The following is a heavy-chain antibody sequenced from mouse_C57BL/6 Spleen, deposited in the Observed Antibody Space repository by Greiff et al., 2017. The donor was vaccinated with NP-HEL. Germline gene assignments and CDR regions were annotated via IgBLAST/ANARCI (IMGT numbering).Heavy chain of an antibody. CDR1: GFTFTDYY. CDR2: VYPYNGGT. J-gene: IGHJ1*03. V-gene: IGHV1-36*01. Sequence: EVQLVESGPVLVKPGPSVKISCKASGFTFTDYYMHWVKQSHGKSLEWIGLVYPYNGGTSYNQKFKGKATLTVDTSSSTAYMELNSLTSEDSAVYYCSRDSSGPHWYFDVWGTGTTVTVSS. D-gene: IGHD3-2*02. CDR3: SRDSSGPHWYFDV.